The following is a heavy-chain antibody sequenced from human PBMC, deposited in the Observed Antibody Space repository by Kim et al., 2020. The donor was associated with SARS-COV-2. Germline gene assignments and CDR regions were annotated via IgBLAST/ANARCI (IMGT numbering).Heavy chain of an antibody. J-gene: IGHJ4*02. Sequence: NYAQKFQGRVTITADESTSTAYMELSSLRSEDTAVYYCARSVEQWLGADYWGQGTLVTVSS. V-gene: IGHV1-69*01. CDR3: ARSVEQWLGADY. D-gene: IGHD6-19*01.